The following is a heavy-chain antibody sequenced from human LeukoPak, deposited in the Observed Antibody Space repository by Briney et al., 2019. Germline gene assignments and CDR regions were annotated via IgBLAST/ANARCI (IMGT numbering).Heavy chain of an antibody. V-gene: IGHV3-33*05. D-gene: IGHD2-8*01. CDR1: GFIFSNYG. CDR3: ARDRCTKPSCLEY. CDR2: IQYDGSKN. Sequence: GGSLRLSCAASGFIFSNYGVHWVRQAPGKGLEWVAAIQYDGSKNYYADSVKGRFTISRDNYRNTMYLQMNSLRVEDTAVYYCARDRCTKPSCLEYWGQGTLVTVSS. J-gene: IGHJ4*02.